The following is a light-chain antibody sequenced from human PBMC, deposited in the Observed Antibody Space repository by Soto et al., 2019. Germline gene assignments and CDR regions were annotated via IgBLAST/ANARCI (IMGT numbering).Light chain of an antibody. CDR2: CAS. CDR3: QQYNNWPET. V-gene: IGKV3-15*01. Sequence: EIVMTQSPATLSVSPGERATLSCRASQSVSSNLAWYQQKPGQAPRLLIYCASTRAAGIPARFSGSGSGTECTLTISSLQSEDFAVYYCQQYNNWPETFGQGTKVEIK. CDR1: QSVSSN. J-gene: IGKJ1*01.